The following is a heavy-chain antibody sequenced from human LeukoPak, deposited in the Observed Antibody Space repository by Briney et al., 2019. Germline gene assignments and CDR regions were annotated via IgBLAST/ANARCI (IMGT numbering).Heavy chain of an antibody. Sequence: PGGSLRLSCAASGFTFSPYSMHWFRQPPGKGLEWVSYITTGSPTKYYADSVKGRFTISRDNAKNSLYLHMNSLRAEDTAVYYCARETSYSSSWYGAFDIWGQGTMVTVSS. CDR1: GFTFSPYS. CDR3: ARETSYSSSWYGAFDI. D-gene: IGHD6-13*01. CDR2: ITTGSPTK. V-gene: IGHV3-48*01. J-gene: IGHJ3*02.